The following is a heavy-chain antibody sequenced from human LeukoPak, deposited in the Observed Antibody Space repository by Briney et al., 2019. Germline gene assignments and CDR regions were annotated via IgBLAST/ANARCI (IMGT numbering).Heavy chain of an antibody. J-gene: IGHJ6*03. CDR2: IIPIFGTA. CDR3: AREGKPAATPIYYYYYMDV. V-gene: IGHV1-69*13. Sequence: SVKVSCKASGGTFSSYAISWVRQAPGQGLEWMGGIIPIFGTANYAQKFQGRGTITADESTSTAYMELSSLRSEDTAVYYCAREGKPAATPIYYYYYMDVWGKGTTVTVSS. CDR1: GGTFSSYA. D-gene: IGHD2-2*01.